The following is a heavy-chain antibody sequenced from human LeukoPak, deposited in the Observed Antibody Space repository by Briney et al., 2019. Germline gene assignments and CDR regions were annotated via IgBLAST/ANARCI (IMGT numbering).Heavy chain of an antibody. V-gene: IGHV4-34*01. CDR2: INHSGST. D-gene: IGHD5-18*01. CDR3: ARRGYSYGGIAY. J-gene: IGHJ4*02. CDR1: GGSFSGYY. Sequence: SETLSLSCAVYGGSFSGYYWSWIRQPPGKGLEWIGAINHSGSTNYNPSLKSRVTISVATSKTRFSLKLSSVTAAETAVYYCARRGYSYGGIAYWGQGTLVTVSS.